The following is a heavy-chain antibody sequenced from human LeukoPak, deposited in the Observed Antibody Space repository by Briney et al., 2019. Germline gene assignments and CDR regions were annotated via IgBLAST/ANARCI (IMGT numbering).Heavy chain of an antibody. V-gene: IGHV4-34*01. J-gene: IGHJ4*02. CDR3: ARGYDSSAYYPFNY. CDR1: GGSFSGYY. D-gene: IGHD3-22*01. CDR2: INHSGST. Sequence: PSETLSLTCAVHGGSFSGYYWSWIRQPPGKGLEWIGEINHSGSTNYNPSLKSRVTISVDTSKNQFSLKLSSVTAADTAVYYCARGYDSSAYYPFNYWGQGTLVTVSS.